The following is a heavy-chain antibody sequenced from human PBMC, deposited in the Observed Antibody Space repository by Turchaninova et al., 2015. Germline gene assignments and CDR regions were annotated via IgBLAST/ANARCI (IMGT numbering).Heavy chain of an antibody. CDR1: GYAVTSYW. V-gene: IGHV5-10-1*03. D-gene: IGHD6-19*01. Sequence: VPLVPSGAEVKMPGESPTTLLTGSGYAVTSYWIVGVRQIAGNGLEGRGRIDPSDSYTNYSPSSKGHVTIAADKSISTAYLQWSSLKASDTAMYYCARQVEYSSGYYVGKHFQHWGQGTLVTVS. J-gene: IGHJ1*01. CDR3: ARQVEYSSGYYVGKHFQH. CDR2: IDPSDSYT.